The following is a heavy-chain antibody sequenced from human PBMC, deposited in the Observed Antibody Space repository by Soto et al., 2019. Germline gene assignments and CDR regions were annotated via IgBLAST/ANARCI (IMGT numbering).Heavy chain of an antibody. J-gene: IGHJ6*02. CDR1: GGSIRSSNW. V-gene: IGHV4-4*02. CDR3: ARVRRRFYYYSAMDV. CDR2: IYQNGST. Sequence: QVQLQESGPGLVKPSGTLSLTCAVSGGSIRSSNWWSWVRQPPGKGLEWIGEIYQNGSTNYNASLKSRVTISVDMAKNRFSLKLSSVSAADTAVYYCARVRRRFYYYSAMDVWGQGTTVTVTS. D-gene: IGHD3-10*01.